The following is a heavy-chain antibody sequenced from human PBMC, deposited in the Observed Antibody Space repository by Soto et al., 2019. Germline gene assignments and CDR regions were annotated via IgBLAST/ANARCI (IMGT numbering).Heavy chain of an antibody. Sequence: QVQLVQSGAEVKKPGASVKVSCKASGYTFSTYGFSWVRQAPGQGLEWMGWIGAYNDDTTYAQNFQGRVTMTTDTSTTTSYLELRKLRSDDTAVYFCAREWRGAEGFDPWGQGTLVSVSS. D-gene: IGHD3-16*01. CDR2: IGAYNDDT. CDR1: GYTFSTYG. V-gene: IGHV1-18*01. J-gene: IGHJ5*02. CDR3: AREWRGAEGFDP.